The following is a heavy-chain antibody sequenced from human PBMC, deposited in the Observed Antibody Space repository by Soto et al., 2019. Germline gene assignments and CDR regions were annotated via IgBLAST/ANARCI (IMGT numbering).Heavy chain of an antibody. CDR1: GFTFNTYW. CDR2: IKQDGSEK. D-gene: IGHD7-27*01. Sequence: SLRLSCAASGFTFNTYWMGWVRQFPGKGLEWVANIKQDGSEKNYVDSVKGRFTISRDNAKKSLYLQMNSLRVEDTAIYYCAKAWGNEYWGEGTLVTV. CDR3: AKAWGNEY. V-gene: IGHV3-7*05. J-gene: IGHJ4*02.